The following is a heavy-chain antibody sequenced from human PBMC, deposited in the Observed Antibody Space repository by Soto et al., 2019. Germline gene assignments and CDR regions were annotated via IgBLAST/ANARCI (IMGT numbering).Heavy chain of an antibody. CDR1: GGSFSGYY. Sequence: QVQLQQWGAGLLKPSETLSLTCAVYGGSFSGYYWSWIRQPPGKGLEWIGEVNHSGSTNYNPSLRSRVTISVDTSKNQFSRKLSAVTAADTAVYYCARGLVLRFLEWNTYFDYWGQGTLVTVSS. V-gene: IGHV4-34*01. J-gene: IGHJ4*02. CDR2: VNHSGST. D-gene: IGHD3-3*01. CDR3: ARGLVLRFLEWNTYFDY.